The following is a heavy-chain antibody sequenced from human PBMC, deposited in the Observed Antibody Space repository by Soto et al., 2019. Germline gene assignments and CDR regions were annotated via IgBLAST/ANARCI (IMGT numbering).Heavy chain of an antibody. CDR2: IYYSGST. Sequence: GSRTRCSSYWIHQHPGKGLEWIGYIYYSGSTNYSPSLKSRVTISLDTSKNQFSLKLTSVTAEDTGVYSCAREALWSPYFDYWGQGTLVTVSS. D-gene: IGHD2-21*01. V-gene: IGHV4-59*01. J-gene: IGHJ4*02. CDR3: AREALWSPYFDY. CDR1: GSRTRCS.